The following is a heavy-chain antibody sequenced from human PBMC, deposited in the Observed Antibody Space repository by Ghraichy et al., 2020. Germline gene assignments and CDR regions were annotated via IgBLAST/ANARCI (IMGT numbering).Heavy chain of an antibody. CDR2: IYHSGST. J-gene: IGHJ4*02. D-gene: IGHD6-6*01. CDR1: GGSISSNNW. CDR3: ARGIAKELVQLSVVYYFDS. V-gene: IGHV4-4*02. Sequence: TLSLTCAVSGGSISSNNWWSWVREPPGKGLEWIGEIYHSGSTKYNPSLKIRVTISVDKSKNQFSLKLTSVTAADTAVYYCARGIAKELVQLSVVYYFDSWGQGTLVTVSS.